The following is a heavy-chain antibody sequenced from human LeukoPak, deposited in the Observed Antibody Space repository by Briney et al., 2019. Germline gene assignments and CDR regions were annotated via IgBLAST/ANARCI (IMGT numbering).Heavy chain of an antibody. Sequence: SQTLSLTCTVSGGSISSGGYYWSWIRQHPGKGLEWIGYIYYSGSTYYNPSLKSRGTISVDTSKNQFSLKLSSVTAADTAVYYCARVTYWVRGVTRPNNWFDPWGQGTLVTVSS. CDR2: IYYSGST. V-gene: IGHV4-31*03. D-gene: IGHD3-10*01. CDR3: ARVTYWVRGVTRPNNWFDP. J-gene: IGHJ5*02. CDR1: GGSISSGGYY.